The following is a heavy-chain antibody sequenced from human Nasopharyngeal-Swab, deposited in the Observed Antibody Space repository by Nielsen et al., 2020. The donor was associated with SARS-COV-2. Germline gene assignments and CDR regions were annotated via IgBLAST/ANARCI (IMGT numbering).Heavy chain of an antibody. CDR3: ARATRSGYYQTYYFDY. CDR1: GGSISSYY. J-gene: IGHJ4*02. V-gene: IGHV4-59*13. CDR2: IYYSGST. Sequence: SETLSLTCTVSGGSISSYYWSWIRQPPGKGLEWIGYIYYSGSTNYNPSLKSRVTISVDTSKNQFSLKLSSVTAADTAVYYYARATRSGYYQTYYFDYWGQGTLVTVSS. D-gene: IGHD3-22*01.